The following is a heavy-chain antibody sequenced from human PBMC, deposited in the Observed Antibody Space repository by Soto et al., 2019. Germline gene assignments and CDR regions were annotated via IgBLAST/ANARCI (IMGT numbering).Heavy chain of an antibody. D-gene: IGHD3-16*02. Sequence: SETLSLTCAVSGGSISSGGYSWSWIQQPPGKGLEWSEYIYHSGSTYYNPSLKSRVTISVDRSKNQFSLKLSSVTAAATAVYYCARGYDYVWGSYRLSRYFDYWGQGTLVTPPQ. CDR1: GGSISSGGYS. CDR2: IYHSGST. J-gene: IGHJ4*02. V-gene: IGHV4-30-2*01. CDR3: ARGYDYVWGSYRLSRYFDY.